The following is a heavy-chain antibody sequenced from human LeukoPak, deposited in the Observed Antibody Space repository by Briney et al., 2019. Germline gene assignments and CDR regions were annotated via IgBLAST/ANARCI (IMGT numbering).Heavy chain of an antibody. CDR2: FDPEDGET. J-gene: IGHJ5*02. CDR1: GYTLTELS. CDR3: ARGLWFRELARGNWFDP. V-gene: IGHV1-24*01. D-gene: IGHD3-10*01. Sequence: ASVKVSCKVSGYTLTELSMHWVRQAPGKGLEWMGGFDPEDGETIYAQKFQGRVTMTEDTSTDTAYMELSSLRSEDTAVYYCARGLWFRELARGNWFDPWGQGTLVTVSS.